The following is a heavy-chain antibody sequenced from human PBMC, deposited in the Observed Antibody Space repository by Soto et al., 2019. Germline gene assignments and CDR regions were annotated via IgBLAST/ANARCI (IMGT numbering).Heavy chain of an antibody. D-gene: IGHD3-9*01. CDR2: IYYSGST. J-gene: IGHJ6*03. Sequence: QLQLQESGPGLVKPSETLSLTCTVSGGSISSSSYYWGWIRQPPGKGLEWIGSIYYSGSTYYNPALKSRVTISVDTSKNQFSLKLSSVTAADTAVYYCESQYDITSYMDVWGKGTTVTVSS. CDR3: ESQYDITSYMDV. CDR1: GGSISSSSYY. V-gene: IGHV4-39*01.